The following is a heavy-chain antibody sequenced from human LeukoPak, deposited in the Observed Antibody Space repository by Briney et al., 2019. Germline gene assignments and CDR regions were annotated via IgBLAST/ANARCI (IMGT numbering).Heavy chain of an antibody. V-gene: IGHV4-31*03. D-gene: IGHD3-22*01. CDR3: ARGGDSSGYYPFDY. CDR1: GGSISSGGHY. CDR2: IYYSGST. Sequence: SETLSLTCTVSGGSISSGGHYWNWIRQHPGKGLEWIGYIYYSGSTFYNPSLKSRVSISVDTSRHQFSLKLSSVTAADTAVYYCARGGDSSGYYPFDYWGQGTLVTVSS. J-gene: IGHJ4*02.